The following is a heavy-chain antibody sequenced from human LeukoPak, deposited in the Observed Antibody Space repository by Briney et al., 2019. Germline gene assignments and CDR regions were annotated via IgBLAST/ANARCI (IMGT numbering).Heavy chain of an antibody. CDR3: ARDLRSYSSGYDY. Sequence: ETLSLTCTVSGGSISSSSYYWGWIRQPPGKGLEWVSVIYSGGSTYYADSVKGRFTISRDNSKNTLYLQMNSLRAEDTAVYYCARDLRSYSSGYDYWGQGTLVTVSS. D-gene: IGHD3-22*01. J-gene: IGHJ4*02. V-gene: IGHV3-53*05. CDR1: GGSISSSSYY. CDR2: IYSGGST.